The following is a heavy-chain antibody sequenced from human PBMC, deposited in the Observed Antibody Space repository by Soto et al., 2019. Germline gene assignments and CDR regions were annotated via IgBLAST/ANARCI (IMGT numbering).Heavy chain of an antibody. D-gene: IGHD2-15*01. CDR1: GYSFTSYW. V-gene: IGHV5-51*01. CDR3: ARHKGVVAATVGTGYYYYYMDV. CDR2: IYPGDSDT. J-gene: IGHJ6*03. Sequence: PGESLKISCKGSGYSFTSYWIGWVRQMPGKGLEWMGIIYPGDSDTRYSPSFQGQVTISADKSISTAYLQWSSLKASDTAMYYCARHKGVVAATVGTGYYYYYMDVWGKGTTVTVSS.